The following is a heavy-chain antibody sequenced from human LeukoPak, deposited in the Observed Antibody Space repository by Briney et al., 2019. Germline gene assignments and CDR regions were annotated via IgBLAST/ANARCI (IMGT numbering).Heavy chain of an antibody. J-gene: IGHJ4*02. CDR1: GGSISSYY. CDR2: IYTSGST. Sequence: SETLSLTCTVSGGSISSYYWSWIRQSPEKGLEWIGRIYTSGSTNYNPSLKSRVAMSVDTSKNQFSLKLSSVTAADTAVYYCARDSSSWYTYFDYWGQGTLVTVSS. V-gene: IGHV4-4*07. CDR3: ARDSSSWYTYFDY. D-gene: IGHD6-13*01.